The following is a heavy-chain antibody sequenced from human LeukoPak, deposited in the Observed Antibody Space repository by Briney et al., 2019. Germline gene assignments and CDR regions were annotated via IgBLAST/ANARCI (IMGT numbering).Heavy chain of an antibody. J-gene: IGHJ4*02. CDR3: ARAITQFVDY. CDR1: GYTFTSYA. Sequence: ASVKVSCKASGYTFTSYAMHWVRQAPGQRLEWMGWINAGNGNTKYPQKFQGRVTITRDTSASTAYMELSSLRSEDTAVYYCARAITQFVDYWGQGTLVTVSS. V-gene: IGHV1-3*01. CDR2: INAGNGNT. D-gene: IGHD1-14*01.